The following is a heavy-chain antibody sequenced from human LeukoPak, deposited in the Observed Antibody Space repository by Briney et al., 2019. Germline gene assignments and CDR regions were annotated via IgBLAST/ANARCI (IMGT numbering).Heavy chain of an antibody. D-gene: IGHD1-1*01. J-gene: IGHJ4*02. CDR1: GGSITSGDYY. V-gene: IGHV4-30-4*08. Sequence: SQTLSLTCTVSGGSITSGDYYWSWIRQPPGKGLEWIGYIYYSGSTYYNPSLKSRVTISVDTSKNQFSLKLSSMTAADSAVFYCARVSESEGDHNHWNYVDYWGQGTLVTVSS. CDR3: ARVSESEGDHNHWNYVDY. CDR2: IYYSGST.